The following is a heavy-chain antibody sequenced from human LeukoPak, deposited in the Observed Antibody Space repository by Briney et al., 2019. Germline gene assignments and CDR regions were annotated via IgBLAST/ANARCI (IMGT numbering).Heavy chain of an antibody. Sequence: QPGRSLRLSCAASGFTFDDYAMHWVRQAPGKGLEWVSGISWNSGSIGYADSVKGRFTISRDNAKNSLYLQMNSLRAEDTALYYCAKDRGYSYKYYFDYWGQGTLVTVSS. V-gene: IGHV3-9*01. CDR3: AKDRGYSYKYYFDY. CDR2: ISWNSGSI. J-gene: IGHJ4*02. D-gene: IGHD5-18*01. CDR1: GFTFDDYA.